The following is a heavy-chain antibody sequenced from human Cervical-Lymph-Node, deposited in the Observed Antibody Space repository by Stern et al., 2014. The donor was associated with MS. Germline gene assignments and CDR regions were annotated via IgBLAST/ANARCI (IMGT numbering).Heavy chain of an antibody. J-gene: IGHJ4*02. D-gene: IGHD3-22*01. CDR1: GASISTSNYC. CDR2: LYHSGAT. V-gene: IGHV4-31*03. CDR3: ARGAHYASRAHH. Sequence: QVQLQESGPGLVKPSQTLSLTCTVSGASISTSNYCWTWIRQYPGKGLECIGYLYHSGATWYNPSLKSRITMSAGASQNQFSLKLTSVTAADTAVYFCARGAHYASRAHHWGQGTLVTVS.